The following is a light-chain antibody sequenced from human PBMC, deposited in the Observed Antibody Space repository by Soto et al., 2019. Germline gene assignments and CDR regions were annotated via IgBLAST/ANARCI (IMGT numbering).Light chain of an antibody. Sequence: DIRMTQSPSTLSASVGDRVIITCRASQSPGTWMAWYQQKPGTAPVLLIYDVSKLQSGVPSRFSGRASGTEFTLTITSLQPDDFATYYCQQYFSFPRTFGGGTKVEIK. CDR2: DVS. J-gene: IGKJ4*01. V-gene: IGKV1-5*01. CDR1: QSPGTW. CDR3: QQYFSFPRT.